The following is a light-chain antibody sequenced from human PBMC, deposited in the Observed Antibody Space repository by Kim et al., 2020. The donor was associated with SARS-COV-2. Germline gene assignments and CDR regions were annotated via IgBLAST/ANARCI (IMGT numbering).Light chain of an antibody. Sequence: AWGQTVRITCQGDSLRSYYATWYQQKPGQAPRLVIYGKNNRPSGIPDRFSGSSSGNTASLTITGTQAGDEADYYCNSRDSNNNVLFGGGTRLTVL. CDR2: GKN. J-gene: IGLJ2*01. CDR1: SLRSYY. V-gene: IGLV3-19*01. CDR3: NSRDSNNNVL.